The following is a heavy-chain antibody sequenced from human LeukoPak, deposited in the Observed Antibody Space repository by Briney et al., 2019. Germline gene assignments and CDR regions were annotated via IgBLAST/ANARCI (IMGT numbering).Heavy chain of an antibody. V-gene: IGHV3-9*01. J-gene: IGHJ4*02. CDR3: AKDIARNIAVAGPDY. Sequence: GGSLRLSCAASGFTFDDYAMPWVRQAPGKGLEWVSGISWNSGSIVYADSVKGRFTISRDNAKNSLYLQMNSLRAEDTALYYCAKDIARNIAVAGPDYWGQGTLVTVSS. D-gene: IGHD6-19*01. CDR2: ISWNSGSI. CDR1: GFTFDDYA.